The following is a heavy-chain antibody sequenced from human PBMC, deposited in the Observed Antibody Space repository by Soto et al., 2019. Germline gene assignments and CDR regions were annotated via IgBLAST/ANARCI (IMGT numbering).Heavy chain of an antibody. V-gene: IGHV3-33*01. Sequence: GGSLRLSCAASGFTFSSYGMHWVRQAPGKGLEWVAVIWYDGSNKYYADSVKGRFTISRDNSKNTLYLQMNSLRAEDTAVYYCARDEDSCGYPRFYFDEWGQGYLVTVSS. CDR1: GFTFSSYG. D-gene: IGHD3-22*01. J-gene: IGHJ4*02. CDR3: ARDEDSCGYPRFYFDE. CDR2: IWYDGSNK.